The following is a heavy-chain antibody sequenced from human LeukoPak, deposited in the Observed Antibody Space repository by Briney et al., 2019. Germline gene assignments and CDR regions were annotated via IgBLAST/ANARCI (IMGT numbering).Heavy chain of an antibody. J-gene: IGHJ4*02. CDR1: GFTFSSSA. CDR2: ISASGGST. V-gene: IGHV3-23*01. Sequence: GGALRLSCAASGFTFSSSAMSWVRQVPGKGLEWVSGISASGGSTYYADSVRGRFTISRDNSKNTLYVQMNSLRDEDTAVYYCAKGQRWESPHYLDSWGQGTLVTVSS. D-gene: IGHD1-26*01. CDR3: AKGQRWESPHYLDS.